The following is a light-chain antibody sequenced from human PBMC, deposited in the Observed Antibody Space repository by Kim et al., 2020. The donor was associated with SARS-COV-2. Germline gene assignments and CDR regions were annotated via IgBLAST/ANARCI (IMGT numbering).Light chain of an antibody. J-gene: IGKJ1*01. CDR1: QSVSSTY. V-gene: IGKV3-20*01. Sequence: LSPGESAPLSCRASQSVSSTYLAWYKQKPGQAPRLLMSDASTRATGIPDRFSGSGSETDFTLTISRLEPEDFAVYYCQQYDTSRTFGQGNKVDIK. CDR2: DAS. CDR3: QQYDTSRT.